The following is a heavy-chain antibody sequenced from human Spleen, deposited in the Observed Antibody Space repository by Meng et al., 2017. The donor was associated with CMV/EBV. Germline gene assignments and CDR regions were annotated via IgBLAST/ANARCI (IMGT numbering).Heavy chain of an antibody. V-gene: IGHV3-23*01. CDR1: GVTFASYA. J-gene: IGHJ4*02. D-gene: IGHD4-11*01. Sequence: GGSLRLSCAASGVTFASYAMSWVRQAPGKGLEWVSVIGGSGGDTYFTDSVKGRFTISRDNSKNTLWLQMYSLRAEDTAVYYCALGGTTTVSFLNYWGRGTLVTVSS. CDR2: IGGSGGDT. CDR3: ALGGTTTVSFLNY.